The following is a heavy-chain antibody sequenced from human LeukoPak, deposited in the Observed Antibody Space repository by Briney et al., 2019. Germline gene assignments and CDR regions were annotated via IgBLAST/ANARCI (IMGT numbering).Heavy chain of an antibody. D-gene: IGHD3-10*01. V-gene: IGHV3-23*01. CDR3: AKARGLIEALDY. CDR2: ISGSGGST. Sequence: GGSLRLSCAASGFTFSSYAMSWVRQAPGKGLELVSAISGSGGSTYYADSVKGRFTISRDNSKNTLYLQMNSLRAEGTAVYYCAKARGLIEALDYWGQGTLVTVSS. CDR1: GFTFSSYA. J-gene: IGHJ4*02.